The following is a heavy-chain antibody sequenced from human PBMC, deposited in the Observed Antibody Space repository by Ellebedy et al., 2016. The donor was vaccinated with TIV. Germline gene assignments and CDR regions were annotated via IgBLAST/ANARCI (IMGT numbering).Heavy chain of an antibody. J-gene: IGHJ4*02. CDR3: ARALNHVDTVSTAPLDC. D-gene: IGHD5/OR15-5a*01. CDR2: ISYDGSNK. CDR1: GFPFDSYV. V-gene: IGHV3-30*04. Sequence: PGGSLRLSCAASGFPFDSYVMNWVRQAPGKGREWVALISYDGSNKYFADSVQGRFTISRDNSQNTLYLLMNSLRGDDTAIYYCARALNHVDTVSTAPLDCWGQGTLVTVSS.